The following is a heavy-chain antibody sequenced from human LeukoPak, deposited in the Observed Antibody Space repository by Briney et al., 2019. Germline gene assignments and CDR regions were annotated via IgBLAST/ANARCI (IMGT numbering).Heavy chain of an antibody. J-gene: IGHJ3*02. CDR3: AREPWAAFDI. CDR1: GGSISSYY. D-gene: IGHD1-26*01. CDR2: IYYSGST. V-gene: IGHV4-39*07. Sequence: SETLSLTCTVSGGSISSYYWGWIRQPPGKGLEWIGSIYYSGSTYYNPSLKSRVTISVDTSKNQFSLKLSSVTAADTAVYYCAREPWAAFDIWGQGTMVTVSS.